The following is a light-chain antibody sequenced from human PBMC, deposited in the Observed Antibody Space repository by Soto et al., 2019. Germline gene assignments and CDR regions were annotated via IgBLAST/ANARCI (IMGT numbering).Light chain of an antibody. Sequence: DIQLTQSPSFLSASVGDTVTITCRASQGISLYLAWIQQKPGKAPKLLIYAASTLQTGVPSRFSGSGSGTEFALTISSLQPDDFATYYCQQLNSYPYTFGQGTKLEIK. CDR2: AAS. V-gene: IGKV1-9*01. J-gene: IGKJ2*01. CDR1: QGISLY. CDR3: QQLNSYPYT.